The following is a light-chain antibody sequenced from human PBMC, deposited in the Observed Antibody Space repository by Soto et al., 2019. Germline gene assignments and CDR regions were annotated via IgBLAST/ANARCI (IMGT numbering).Light chain of an antibody. CDR3: QQYSGSPFT. CDR2: GAS. CDR1: QSVTSSY. Sequence: EIVLTQSPGTLSLSPGERATLSCRASQSVTSSYLAWYQQKPGQAPRLLMYGASSRATGIPDRFSGSGSGTDFTLTIRRLEPEDFAVYYCQQYSGSPFTFGPGTKVNIK. J-gene: IGKJ3*01. V-gene: IGKV3-20*01.